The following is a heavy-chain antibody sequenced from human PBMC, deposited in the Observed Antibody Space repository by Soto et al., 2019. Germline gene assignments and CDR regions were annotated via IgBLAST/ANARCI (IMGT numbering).Heavy chain of an antibody. CDR1: GFTFSSYG. CDR2: IWYDGSNK. CDR3: AREEDSSGYGQYYFDY. Sequence: SLRLSCAASGFTFSSYGMHWVRQAPGKGLEWVAVIWYDGSNKYYADSVKGRFTISRDNSKNTLYLQMNSLRAEDTAVYYCAREEDSSGYGQYYFDYWGQGTLVTVS. V-gene: IGHV3-33*01. J-gene: IGHJ4*02. D-gene: IGHD3-22*01.